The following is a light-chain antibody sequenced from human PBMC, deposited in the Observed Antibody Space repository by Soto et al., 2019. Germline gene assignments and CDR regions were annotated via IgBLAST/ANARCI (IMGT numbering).Light chain of an antibody. Sequence: DIQMTQSPSILSASVGDRVAITCRASESISNWLAWYQQKPGKAPKVLIYDASRLQSGVPERFSGSGSGTGFTLTISSLQADDIATYYCQQYKSYSYTFGQGTNLEI. CDR1: ESISNW. J-gene: IGKJ2*01. V-gene: IGKV1-5*01. CDR3: QQYKSYSYT. CDR2: DAS.